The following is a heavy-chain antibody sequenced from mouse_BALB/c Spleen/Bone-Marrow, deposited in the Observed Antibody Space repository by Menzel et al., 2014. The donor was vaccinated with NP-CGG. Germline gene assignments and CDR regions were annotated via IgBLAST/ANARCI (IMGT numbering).Heavy chain of an antibody. CDR3: TRKGALITHYYAMDY. J-gene: IGHJ4*01. CDR2: ISSGSSTI. Sequence: EVQGVEPGGGLVQPGGSRKLSCAASGFTFSSFGMHWVRQAPEKGLEWVAYISSGSSTIYYADTVKGRFTISRDNPKNTLFLQMASLRSEDTAMYYCTRKGALITHYYAMDYWGQGTSVTVSS. V-gene: IGHV5-17*02. D-gene: IGHD2-4*01. CDR1: GFTFSSFG.